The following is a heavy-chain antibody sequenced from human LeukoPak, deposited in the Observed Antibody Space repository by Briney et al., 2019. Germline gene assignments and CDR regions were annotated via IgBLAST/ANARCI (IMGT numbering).Heavy chain of an antibody. V-gene: IGHV3-30-3*01. CDR3: ARDRGSQGYFDY. J-gene: IGHJ4*02. CDR2: MSYDGFNK. Sequence: GGSLRLSCVASGFTFSTYCMHWVRQAPGKGLEWVAVMSYDGFNKFYADSVKGRFTTSRDNSKNTLYLQMNSLRAEDTAVYYCARDRGSQGYFDYWGQGTLVTVSS. D-gene: IGHD6-13*01. CDR1: GFTFSTYC.